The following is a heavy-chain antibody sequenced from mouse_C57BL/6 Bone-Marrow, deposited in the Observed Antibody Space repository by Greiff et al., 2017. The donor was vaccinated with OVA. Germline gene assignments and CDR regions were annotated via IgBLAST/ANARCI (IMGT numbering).Heavy chain of an antibody. CDR1: GYTFTSYW. D-gene: IGHD2-5*01. CDR3: AMEAYYSNHLIAY. V-gene: IGHV1-74*01. Sequence: QVQLQQPGAELVKPGAPVKVSCKASGYTFTSYWMHWVKQRPGQGLEWIGTIHPSDSATNYNQKLKGKATLTVAKSSSTAYMQLSSLTSEDSAVYYCAMEAYYSNHLIAYWGQGTLVTVSA. J-gene: IGHJ3*01. CDR2: IHPSDSAT.